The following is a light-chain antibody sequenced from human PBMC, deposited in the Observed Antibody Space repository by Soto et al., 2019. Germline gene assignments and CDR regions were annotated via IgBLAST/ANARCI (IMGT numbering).Light chain of an antibody. CDR1: QSIDSR. J-gene: IGKJ2*01. CDR2: RES. V-gene: IGKV1-5*03. Sequence: DIQRTQSPSTRSASVGDRVTIPCRASQSIDSRLAWYQQKPGKAPKLLIYRESSLESGVPSRFSGSGSGTEFNLTISSLQPDDFTTYYCQQYKTYAYTFAQGTKLEIK. CDR3: QQYKTYAYT.